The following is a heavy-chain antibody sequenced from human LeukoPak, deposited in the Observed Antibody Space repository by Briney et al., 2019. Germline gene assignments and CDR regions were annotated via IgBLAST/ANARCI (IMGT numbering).Heavy chain of an antibody. CDR3: ARDGVDGHYYYNYMDI. V-gene: IGHV3-20*04. J-gene: IGHJ6*03. D-gene: IGHD3-3*01. Sequence: GGSLRLSCAASGFTFDDYGMSWVRQAPGKGLEWVAGINWNGGSKGYADSVKGRFTISRDNAKNTLYLQMNSLRAEDTALYYCARDGVDGHYYYNYMDIWGKGTTCTVSS. CDR1: GFTFDDYG. CDR2: INWNGGSK.